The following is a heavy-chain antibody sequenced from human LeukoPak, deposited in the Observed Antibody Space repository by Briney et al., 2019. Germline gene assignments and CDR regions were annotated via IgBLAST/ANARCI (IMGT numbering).Heavy chain of an antibody. V-gene: IGHV3-23*01. CDR3: GKDGGQYSSGPEFGP. J-gene: IGHJ5*02. D-gene: IGHD6-19*01. CDR1: GIVFSNTA. CDR2: ISGGGERT. Sequence: GGSLRLSCAASGIVFSNTAMNWARQSPGRGLEWVSAISGGGERTFYADSVKGRFTISRDNSKNMVYLQMNSLRADDTAIYYCGKDGGQYSSGPEFGPWGQGALVTVSS.